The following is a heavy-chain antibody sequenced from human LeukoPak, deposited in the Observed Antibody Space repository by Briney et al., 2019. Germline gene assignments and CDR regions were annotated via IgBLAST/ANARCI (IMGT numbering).Heavy chain of an antibody. J-gene: IGHJ4*02. Sequence: SETLSLTCAVYGGSFSSYYWGWIRQPPGKGLEWIGSIYYSGSTYYNPSLKSRVTISVDTSKNQFSLKLSSVTAADTAVYYCATGSSRPDYWGQGTLVTVSS. V-gene: IGHV4-39*07. CDR2: IYYSGST. CDR1: GGSFSSYY. CDR3: ATGSSRPDY. D-gene: IGHD2-2*01.